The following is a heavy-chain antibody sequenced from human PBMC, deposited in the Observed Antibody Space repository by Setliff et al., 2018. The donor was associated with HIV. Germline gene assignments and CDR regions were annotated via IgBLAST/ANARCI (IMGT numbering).Heavy chain of an antibody. CDR3: ARVYGGRPGNYYYAMDV. CDR2: INTGNENT. D-gene: IGHD1-26*01. V-gene: IGHV1-3*04. Sequence: GASVKVSCKASGYTFSQYALHWVRQAPGQRLVWMGWINTGNENTRYSQKFQGRVSIIRDTSANTAYMELTNLRSDDSAIYYCARVYGGRPGNYYYAMDVWGQGTTVTVS. CDR1: GYTFSQYA. J-gene: IGHJ6*02.